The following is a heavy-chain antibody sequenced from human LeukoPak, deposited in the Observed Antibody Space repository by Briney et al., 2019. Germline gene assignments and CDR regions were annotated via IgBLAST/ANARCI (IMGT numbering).Heavy chain of an antibody. CDR2: INTYKGDT. J-gene: IGHJ4*02. CDR3: AREFGHCYGDNCFYFFDT. V-gene: IGHV1-18*01. Sequence: EASVKVSCKASGYTFTNYNISWVRQAPGQGLEWMGWINTYKGDTLYAQKLQGSVTMTADTSTNTAYMELRSLRFDDTAVYYCAREFGHCYGDNCFYFFDTWGQGFRVTVSS. D-gene: IGHD4-23*01. CDR1: GYTFTNYN.